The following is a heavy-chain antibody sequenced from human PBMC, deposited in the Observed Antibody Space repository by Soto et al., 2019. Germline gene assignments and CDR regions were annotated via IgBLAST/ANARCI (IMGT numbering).Heavy chain of an antibody. CDR3: AREVDYGFDY. V-gene: IGHV4-59*01. CDR2: IYYNGNT. D-gene: IGHD3-10*01. J-gene: IGHJ4*02. CDR1: GGSISSDY. Sequence: SETLSLTCTVSGGSISSDYWTWIRQPPGERLEWIGYIYYNGNTNYNPSLKSRVTISVDTSKNQFSLKLSSVTTADTAVYYCAREVDYGFDYWGQGTLVTVSS.